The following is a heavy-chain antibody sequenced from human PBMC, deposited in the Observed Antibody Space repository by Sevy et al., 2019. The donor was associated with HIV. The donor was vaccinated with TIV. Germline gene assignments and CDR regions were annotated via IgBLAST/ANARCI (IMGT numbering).Heavy chain of an antibody. J-gene: IGHJ4*02. CDR2: IKSKMDGGTK. CDR3: TTAPYNWNYNY. D-gene: IGHD1-7*01. V-gene: IGHV3-15*01. CDR1: GFTFSNAW. Sequence: GGSLGPSCAASGFTFSNAWLSWVRQAPGKGRDWVGRIKSKMDGGTKDYAAPVKGRFTISRDDSKNTLYLQMNSLKTEDTAVYYCTTAPYNWNYNYWGQGTLVTVSS.